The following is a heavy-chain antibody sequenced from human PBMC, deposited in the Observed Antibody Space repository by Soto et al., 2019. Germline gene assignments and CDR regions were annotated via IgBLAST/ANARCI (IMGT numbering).Heavy chain of an antibody. V-gene: IGHV3-53*01. CDR3: ARGGQQPTTHSGAFDI. J-gene: IGHJ3*02. Sequence: EVQLVESGGGLIQPGGSLRLSCAASGFTVSSNYMSWVRQAPGKGLEWVSVIYSGGSTYYADSVKGRFTISRDNSKNTLYLQMNSLRAEDTAVYYCARGGQQPTTHSGAFDIWGQGTMVTVSS. CDR1: GFTVSSNY. D-gene: IGHD6-13*01. CDR2: IYSGGST.